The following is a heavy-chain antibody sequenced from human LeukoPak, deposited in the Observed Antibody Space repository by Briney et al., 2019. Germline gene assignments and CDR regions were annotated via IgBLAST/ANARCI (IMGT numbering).Heavy chain of an antibody. CDR1: GYSFTSYW. CDR2: IYPGDSDT. J-gene: IGHJ6*03. CDR3: ARQTTSSWYLNRAYMDV. Sequence: GESLKISCKGSGYSFTSYWIGWVRQMPGKGLEWMGIIYPGDSDTRYSPSFQGQVTISADKSISTAYPQWGSLKASDTAMYYCARQTTSSWYLNRAYMDVWGKGTTVTVSS. V-gene: IGHV5-51*01. D-gene: IGHD6-13*01.